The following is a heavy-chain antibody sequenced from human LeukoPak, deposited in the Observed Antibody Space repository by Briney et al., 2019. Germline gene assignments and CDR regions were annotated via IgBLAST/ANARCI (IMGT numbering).Heavy chain of an antibody. Sequence: ASVKVSCKASGYTFTDYYMHWVRQAPGQGLEWMGWINPNSGGTNYAQKFQGRVTMTRDTSISTAYMELSRLRSDDTAVYYCARDRFSPAAGTKGITDVWGQGTTVTVSS. V-gene: IGHV1-2*02. D-gene: IGHD6-13*01. CDR2: INPNSGGT. CDR1: GYTFTDYY. J-gene: IGHJ6*02. CDR3: ARDRFSPAAGTKGITDV.